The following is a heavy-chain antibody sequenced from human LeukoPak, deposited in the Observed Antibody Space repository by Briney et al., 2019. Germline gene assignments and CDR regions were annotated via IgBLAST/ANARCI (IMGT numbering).Heavy chain of an antibody. V-gene: IGHV4-34*01. CDR2: INHSGST. Sequence: SETLSLTCAVYGGSFSGYYWSWIRQPSGKGLEWIGEINHSGSTNYNPSLKSRVTISADTSTNQFSLKLSSVTAADTAVYYCARHSRWLQFHYFDYWGQGTLVTVSS. J-gene: IGHJ4*02. D-gene: IGHD5-24*01. CDR3: ARHSRWLQFHYFDY. CDR1: GGSFSGYY.